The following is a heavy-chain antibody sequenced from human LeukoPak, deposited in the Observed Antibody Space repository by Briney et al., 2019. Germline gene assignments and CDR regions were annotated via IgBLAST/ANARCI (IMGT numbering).Heavy chain of an antibody. V-gene: IGHV4-59*01. J-gene: IGHJ4*02. CDR2: IYYSGST. Sequence: SETLSLTCTVSGGSISSYYWSWIRQPPGKGLEWIGYIYYSGSTNYNPSLKSRVTISVDMPKNRFSLKLSSVTAADTAVYYCARGYDYVWGSYRFDYWGQGTLVTVSS. CDR1: GGSISSYY. D-gene: IGHD3-16*02. CDR3: ARGYDYVWGSYRFDY.